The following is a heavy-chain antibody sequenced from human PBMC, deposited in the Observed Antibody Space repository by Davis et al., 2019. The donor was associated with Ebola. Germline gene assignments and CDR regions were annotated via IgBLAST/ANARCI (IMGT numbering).Heavy chain of an antibody. CDR1: GFTFTDYG. J-gene: IGHJ3*02. D-gene: IGHD2-8*01. V-gene: IGHV3-33*01. Sequence: GGSLRLSCVASGFTFTDYGIHWVRQAPGKGLEGVSIIWYDGSNKDYADSVKGRFTISRDDSKNTVYLQMNSLRAKDTAVYYCARDAGTNGNAYHDAFDIWGQGTTVTVSS. CDR2: IWYDGSNK. CDR3: ARDAGTNGNAYHDAFDI.